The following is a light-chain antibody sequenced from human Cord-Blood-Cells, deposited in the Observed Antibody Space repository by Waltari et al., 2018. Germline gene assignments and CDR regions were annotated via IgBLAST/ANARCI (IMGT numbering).Light chain of an antibody. CDR2: DVS. CDR1: SSYVGVYNY. CDR3: SSYTSSSTVV. Sequence: QSALTQPASVSGSPGQSITLSCTGTSSYVGVYNYVSWYQQHPGKPPKLMIYDVSNRPSGVSNRFSGSKSGNTASLTISGLQAEDEADYYCSSYTSSSTVVFGGGTKLTVL. J-gene: IGLJ2*01. V-gene: IGLV2-14*01.